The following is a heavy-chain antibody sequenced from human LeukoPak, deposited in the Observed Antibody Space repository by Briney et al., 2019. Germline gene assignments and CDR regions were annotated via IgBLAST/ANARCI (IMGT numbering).Heavy chain of an antibody. CDR3: AKQQLVQCFDY. CDR1: GASISGYY. J-gene: IGHJ4*02. V-gene: IGHV4-59*08. Sequence: PSETLSLTCTVSGASISGYYWNWIRQPPGQGLEWIGYISYSGSADYNPSLKSRVTISVDTSKTQFSLKLSSVTAADTAVYYCAKQQLVQCFDYWGQGTLVTVSS. CDR2: ISYSGSA. D-gene: IGHD6-13*01.